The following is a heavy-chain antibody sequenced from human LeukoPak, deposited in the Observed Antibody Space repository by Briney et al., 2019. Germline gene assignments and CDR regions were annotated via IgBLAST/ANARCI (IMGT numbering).Heavy chain of an antibody. CDR1: GGSISCYF. CDR3: ARHLGYCSGGSCYFDY. D-gene: IGHD2-15*01. V-gene: IGHV4-59*08. J-gene: IGHJ4*02. Sequence: TSETLSLTCRVSGGSISCYFWSWIRQPRGEGLEWMGYIYYSGSTNYNPSLKSRVTISVDTSENQFSLKLSSVTAADTAAYYCARHLGYCSGGSCYFDYWGQGTLVTVSS. CDR2: IYYSGST.